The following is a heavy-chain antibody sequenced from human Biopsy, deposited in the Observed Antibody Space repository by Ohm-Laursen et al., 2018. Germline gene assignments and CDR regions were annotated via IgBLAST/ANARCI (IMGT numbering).Heavy chain of an antibody. CDR1: GFSFSSYG. CDR3: ARLNSGTYDASDL. CDR2: IFYDGSNT. Sequence: SLRLSCAASGFSFSSYGMHWVRQAPGKGLEWVAFIFYDGSNTYYADSVKGRFTISRDNAQNSLYLHMNSLRAEDTAVYYCARLNSGTYDASDLWGQGTMVIVSS. J-gene: IGHJ3*01. D-gene: IGHD1-26*01. V-gene: IGHV3-33*08.